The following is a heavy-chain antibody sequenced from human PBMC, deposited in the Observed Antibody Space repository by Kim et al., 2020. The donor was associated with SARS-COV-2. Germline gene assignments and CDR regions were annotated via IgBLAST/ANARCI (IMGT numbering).Heavy chain of an antibody. V-gene: IGHV4-34*01. CDR3: VRGRRVRGVFDY. J-gene: IGHJ4*02. Sequence: SETLSLTCAVYGGSFSGYYWSWIRQPPGKGLEWIGEINHSGSTNYNPSLKSRVTISVDTSKNQFSLKLSSVTAADTAVYYCVRGRRVRGVFDYWGQGTLVTVSS. D-gene: IGHD3-10*01. CDR2: INHSGST. CDR1: GGSFSGYY.